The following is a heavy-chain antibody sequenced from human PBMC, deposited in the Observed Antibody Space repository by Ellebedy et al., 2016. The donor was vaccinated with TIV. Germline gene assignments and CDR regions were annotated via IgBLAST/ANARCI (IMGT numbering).Heavy chain of an antibody. CDR1: GLTFSSFA. Sequence: GESLKISCAASGLTFSSFAMSWVRQAPGKGLEWVSTISNTGSRTYYADSVEGRFIISRDNSKKTLYLQMNSLRAEDTAVYYCAKGRGGGSDSSAPRYYFDYWGLGTLVTASS. CDR2: ISNTGSRT. D-gene: IGHD3-22*01. CDR3: AKGRGGGSDSSAPRYYFDY. J-gene: IGHJ4*02. V-gene: IGHV3-23*01.